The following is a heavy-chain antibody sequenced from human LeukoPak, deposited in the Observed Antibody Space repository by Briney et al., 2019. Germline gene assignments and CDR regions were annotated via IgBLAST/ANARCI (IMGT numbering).Heavy chain of an antibody. CDR1: GGTFSSYA. Sequence: GASVKVFCKASGGTFSSYAISWVRQAPGQGLGWMGGIIPIFGTANYAQKFQGRVTITADKSTSTAYMELSSLRSEDTAVYYCARGSYTPAFDYWGQGTLVTVSS. CDR2: IIPIFGTA. V-gene: IGHV1-69*06. CDR3: ARGSYTPAFDY. J-gene: IGHJ4*02.